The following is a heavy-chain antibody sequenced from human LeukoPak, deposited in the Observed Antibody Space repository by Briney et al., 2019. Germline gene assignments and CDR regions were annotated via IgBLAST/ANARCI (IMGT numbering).Heavy chain of an antibody. CDR3: ARAPPYSNHGEFDY. CDR1: GGTFSSYA. CDR2: INTNTGNP. Sequence: GASVKVSCKASGGTFSSYAISWVRQAPGQGLEWMGWINTNTGNPTYAQGFTGRFVFSLDTSVSTAYLQISSLKAEDTAVYYCARAPPYSNHGEFDYWGQGTLVTVSS. J-gene: IGHJ4*02. V-gene: IGHV7-4-1*02. D-gene: IGHD4-11*01.